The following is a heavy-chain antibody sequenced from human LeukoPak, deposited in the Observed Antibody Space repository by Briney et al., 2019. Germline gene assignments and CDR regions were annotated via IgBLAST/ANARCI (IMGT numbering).Heavy chain of an antibody. J-gene: IGHJ4*02. Sequence: GGSLRLSCAASGFTVSTNYMSWVRQAPGRGLKWVSVIYSGGGSTFYADPVKGRFTISRDNSKNTLYLQMNSLRAEDTAVYYCARSPPRYDTRFFDYWGQGILVAVSS. CDR3: ARSPPRYDTRFFDY. D-gene: IGHD3-22*01. CDR2: IYSGGGST. CDR1: GFTVSTNY. V-gene: IGHV3-53*01.